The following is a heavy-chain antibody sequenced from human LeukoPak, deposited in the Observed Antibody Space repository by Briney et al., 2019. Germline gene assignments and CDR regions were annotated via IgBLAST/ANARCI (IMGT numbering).Heavy chain of an antibody. CDR1: GGTFSSYT. J-gene: IGHJ5*02. V-gene: IGHV1-69*02. Sequence: SVKVSCKASGGTFSSYTISWGRQAPGQGLEWMGRIIPILGIANYAQKIQGRVTITADKSTSTAYMELSSLRSEDTAVYYCVGHRGGGWFDPWGQGTLVTVSS. D-gene: IGHD3-10*01. CDR2: IIPILGIA. CDR3: VGHRGGGWFDP.